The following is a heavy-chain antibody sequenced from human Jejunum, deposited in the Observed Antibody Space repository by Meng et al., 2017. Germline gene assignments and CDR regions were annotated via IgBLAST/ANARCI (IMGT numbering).Heavy chain of an antibody. Sequence: GESLKISCAGSGFTFNTYAMSWVRQAPGKGLEWVSGISGGAETTYYADSAKGRFTISRDNSKNTLNLKMNSLRAEDTAVYYCAKGSYTSSFEAWHWGQGTLVTVSS. CDR1: GFTFNTYA. CDR2: ISGGAETT. J-gene: IGHJ4*02. CDR3: AKGSYTSSFEAWH. V-gene: IGHV3-23*01. D-gene: IGHD3-3*01.